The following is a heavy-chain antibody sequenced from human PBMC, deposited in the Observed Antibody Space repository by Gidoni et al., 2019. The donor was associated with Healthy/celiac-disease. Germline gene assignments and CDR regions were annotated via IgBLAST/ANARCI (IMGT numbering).Heavy chain of an antibody. CDR1: GFTFSSYG. CDR3: AKAVVLDAFDI. V-gene: IGHV3-30*18. D-gene: IGHD2-15*01. J-gene: IGHJ3*02. Sequence: QVQLVESGGGVVQPGRSLRLSCAASGFTFSSYGMHWVRQAPGKGLEWVAVISYDGSNKYYADSVKGRFTISRDNSKNTLYLQMNSLRAEDTAVYYCAKAVVLDAFDIWGQGTMVTVSS. CDR2: ISYDGSNK.